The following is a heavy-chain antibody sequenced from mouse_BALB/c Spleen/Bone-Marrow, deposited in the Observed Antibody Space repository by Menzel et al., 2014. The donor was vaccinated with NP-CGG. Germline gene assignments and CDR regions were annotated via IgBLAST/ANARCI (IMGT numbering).Heavy chain of an antibody. CDR1: GFSLTNYG. V-gene: IGHV2-9*02. Sequence: VKLQESGPGLVAPSQSLSITCTVSGFSLTNYGVHWVRQPPGKGLEWLGVIWAGGSTNYNSALMSRLSISKDNSKSQVFLKMNSLQTDDTAMYYCARPYYGLYAVDYWGQGTSVTVSS. D-gene: IGHD1-2*01. CDR3: ARPYYGLYAVDY. CDR2: IWAGGST. J-gene: IGHJ4*01.